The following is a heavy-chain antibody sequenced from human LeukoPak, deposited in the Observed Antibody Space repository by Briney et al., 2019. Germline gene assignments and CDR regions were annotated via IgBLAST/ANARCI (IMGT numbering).Heavy chain of an antibody. Sequence: GRSLRLSCAASGFTFDDYAMHWVRQAPGKGLEWVSGISWNSGSIGHADSVKGRFTISRDNAKNSPYLQMNSLRAEDTTLYYCAGGRIQLWAPFDYWGQGTLVTVSS. V-gene: IGHV3-9*01. CDR1: GFTFDDYA. J-gene: IGHJ4*02. D-gene: IGHD5-18*01. CDR3: AGGRIQLWAPFDY. CDR2: ISWNSGSI.